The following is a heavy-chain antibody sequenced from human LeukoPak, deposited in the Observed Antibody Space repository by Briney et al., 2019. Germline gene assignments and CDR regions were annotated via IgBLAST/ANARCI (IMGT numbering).Heavy chain of an antibody. CDR2: IYHSGST. Sequence: SETLSLTCAVSGYSISSGYYWGWIRPPPGKGLEWIGSIYHSGSTYYNPSLKSRVTISVDTSKSQFSLKLSSVTAADTAVYYCARQVYYCSSTSCYITGLFDYWGQGTLVTVSS. CDR3: ARQVYYCSSTSCYITGLFDY. J-gene: IGHJ4*02. CDR1: GYSISSGYY. V-gene: IGHV4-38-2*01. D-gene: IGHD2-2*02.